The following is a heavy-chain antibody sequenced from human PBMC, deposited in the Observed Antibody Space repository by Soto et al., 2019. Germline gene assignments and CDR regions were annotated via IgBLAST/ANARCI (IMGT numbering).Heavy chain of an antibody. CDR3: ARDLAKGGGSAGFDY. D-gene: IGHD1-26*01. CDR1: GYTFTGYY. Sequence: QVQLVQSGAEVKKPGASVNVSFKASGYTFTGYYMHWVRQAPGQGLEWMGWINPKSGGTMYPQKFQGRVTMTWDTSISTAYMALTRLRSDDTAVYYCARDLAKGGGSAGFDYWGQGTLVTVSS. V-gene: IGHV1-2*02. J-gene: IGHJ4*02. CDR2: INPKSGGT.